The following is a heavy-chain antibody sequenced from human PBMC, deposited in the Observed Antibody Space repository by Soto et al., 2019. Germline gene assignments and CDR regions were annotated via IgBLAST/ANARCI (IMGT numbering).Heavy chain of an antibody. Sequence: EVHLVETGGGSVHPGGSLRLSCAGSGFTLSDYEMNWVRQAPGKGLEWVAYISSGGVAKYYADSVRGRFTISRDNAKKSHYLQLNRLRVEDTAVYYCARMSTMITSFDYWGQGTLVTVSS. D-gene: IGHD3-16*01. J-gene: IGHJ4*02. V-gene: IGHV3-48*03. CDR2: ISSGGVAK. CDR1: GFTLSDYE. CDR3: ARMSTMITSFDY.